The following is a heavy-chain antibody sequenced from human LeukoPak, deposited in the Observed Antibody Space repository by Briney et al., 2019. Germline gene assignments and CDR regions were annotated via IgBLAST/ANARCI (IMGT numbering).Heavy chain of an antibody. Sequence: SETLSLTCTVSGDSISSYYWSWIRQPPGKGLGWIGYIYYSGSTNYNPSLKSRVTISVDTSKKQFSLKLSSVTAADTAVYYCARDDTLYYFDYWGQGTLVTVSS. D-gene: IGHD2-2*02. CDR3: ARDDTLYYFDY. J-gene: IGHJ4*02. V-gene: IGHV4-59*01. CDR2: IYYSGST. CDR1: GDSISSYY.